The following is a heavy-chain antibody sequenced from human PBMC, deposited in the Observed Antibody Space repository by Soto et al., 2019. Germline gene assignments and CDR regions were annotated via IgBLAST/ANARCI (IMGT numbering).Heavy chain of an antibody. D-gene: IGHD1-26*01. J-gene: IGHJ5*02. CDR1: GGSFSNYY. Sequence: PSETLSLTCAVYGGSFSNYYWSWIRQPPGKGLEWIGEINQSGSTNYNPSLKSRVTISVDTSKNQSSLKLSSVTAADTAVYYCATKKGIEGANDWFDPWGQGTLVTVSS. CDR3: ATKKGIEGANDWFDP. CDR2: INQSGST. V-gene: IGHV4-34*01.